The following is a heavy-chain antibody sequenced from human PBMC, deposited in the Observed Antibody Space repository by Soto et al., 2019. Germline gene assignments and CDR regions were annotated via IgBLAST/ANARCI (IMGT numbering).Heavy chain of an antibody. CDR1: GGSFSGYY. CDR3: ARSHTRITGTRDAFDI. CDR2: INHSGST. D-gene: IGHD1-7*01. J-gene: IGHJ3*02. V-gene: IGHV4-34*01. Sequence: SETLSLTCAVYGGSFSGYYWSWIRQPPGKGLEWIGEINHSGSTNYNPSLKSRVTISVDTSKNQFSLKLSSVTAADTAVYYCARSHTRITGTRDAFDIWGQGTMVTVSS.